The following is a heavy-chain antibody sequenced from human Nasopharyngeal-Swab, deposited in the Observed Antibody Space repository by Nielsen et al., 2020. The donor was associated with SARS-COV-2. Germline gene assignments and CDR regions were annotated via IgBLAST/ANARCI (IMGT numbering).Heavy chain of an antibody. D-gene: IGHD2-15*01. CDR3: ARDRVGWSIDY. J-gene: IGHJ4*02. Sequence: GESLKISCAASGFTFSSYWMSWVRQAPGKGLEWVANIKQDGSEKYYADSVKGRFTISRDNSKNTLYLQMNSLRAEDTAVYYCARDRVGWSIDYWDQGTLVTVSS. CDR1: GFTFSSYW. CDR2: IKQDGSEK. V-gene: IGHV3-7*01.